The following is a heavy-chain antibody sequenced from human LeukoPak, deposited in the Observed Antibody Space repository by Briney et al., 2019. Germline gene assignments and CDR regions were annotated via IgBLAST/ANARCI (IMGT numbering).Heavy chain of an antibody. CDR1: GGSFSGYY. D-gene: IGHD3-16*02. CDR2: INRSGST. V-gene: IGHV4-34*01. CDR3: ARPYDYVWGSYRYTGYGAFDI. Sequence: PSETLSLTCAVYGGSFSGYYWSWIRQPPGKGLEWIGEINRSGSTNYNPSLKSRVTISVDTSKNQFSLKLSSVTAADTAVYYCARPYDYVWGSYRYTGYGAFDIWGQETMVTVSS. J-gene: IGHJ3*02.